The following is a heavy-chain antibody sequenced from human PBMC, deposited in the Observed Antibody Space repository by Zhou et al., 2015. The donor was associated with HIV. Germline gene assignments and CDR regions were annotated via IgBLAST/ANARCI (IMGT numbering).Heavy chain of an antibody. CDR1: GFTVSSNY. V-gene: IGHV3-48*01. CDR3: AREWGARGYPKGTT. CDR2: ISISSSTI. D-gene: IGHD4-17*01. J-gene: IGHJ4*02. Sequence: EEHLVESGGGLIQPGGSLRLSCAVSGFTVSSNYMSWVRQAPGKGLEWVSHISISSSTIYYADSVKGRFTISRDNARNSLYLQMNSLRAEDTAVYYCAREWGARGYPKGTTWGQGTLVTVSS.